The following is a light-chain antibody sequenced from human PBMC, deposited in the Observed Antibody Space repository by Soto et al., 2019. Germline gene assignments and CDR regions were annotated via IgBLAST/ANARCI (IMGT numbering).Light chain of an antibody. V-gene: IGKV3-20*01. CDR1: LTVTNNY. J-gene: IGKJ1*01. Sequence: EIVLTHSPDTLSLSPGERATLSCRASLTVTNNYLAWYQQKAGQAPRLVIYDASTRATGIPDRFSASGSGTDFTLTISRLEPEDFAVYYCQQYHSWPPRTFGQGTEVEIK. CDR3: QQYHSWPPRT. CDR2: DAS.